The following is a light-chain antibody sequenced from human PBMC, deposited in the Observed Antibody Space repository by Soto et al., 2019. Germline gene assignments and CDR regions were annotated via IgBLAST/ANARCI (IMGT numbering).Light chain of an antibody. Sequence: EIVLTQSPGTLSLSPGERATLSCRASQSVSSNLAWYQQKPGQAPRLLIYGASTRATGIPARFSGSGSGTEFTLTISSLQSEDFEVYYCQQYNNWPWTLGQGTKVDIK. CDR1: QSVSSN. CDR2: GAS. CDR3: QQYNNWPWT. J-gene: IGKJ1*01. V-gene: IGKV3-15*01.